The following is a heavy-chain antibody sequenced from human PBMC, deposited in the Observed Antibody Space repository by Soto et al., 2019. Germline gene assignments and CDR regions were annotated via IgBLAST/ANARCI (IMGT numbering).Heavy chain of an antibody. CDR2: ISSSATTI. J-gene: IGHJ2*01. CDR1: GFTFSSYE. D-gene: IGHD4-17*01. Sequence: PGVSLRLSCAASGFTFSSYEMNWVRQAPGKGLEWISYISSSATTINYADSVKGRFIISRDNAKDSLYLQMNSLRAEDTAVYYCARDDYGGDSVYWYSDLWGRGTLVTVSS. V-gene: IGHV3-48*03. CDR3: ARDDYGGDSVYWYSDL.